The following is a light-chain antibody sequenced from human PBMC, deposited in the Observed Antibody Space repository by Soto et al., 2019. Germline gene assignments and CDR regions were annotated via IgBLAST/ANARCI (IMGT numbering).Light chain of an antibody. CDR2: DAS. CDR3: QHYNSMLS. V-gene: IGKV1-33*01. CDR1: HDVSRN. J-gene: IGKJ4*01. Sequence: DIQMTQSPSSLSASEGDRVTITCQSSHDVSRNLNWFQQKPGEAPQLLIYDASNLERGVPSRFSGSGSGTDFTLTISSLQPEDVATYSCQHYNSMLSFGGGTEVEIK.